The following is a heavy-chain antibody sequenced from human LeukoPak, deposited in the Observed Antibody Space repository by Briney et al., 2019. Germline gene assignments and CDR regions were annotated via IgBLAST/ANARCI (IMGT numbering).Heavy chain of an antibody. D-gene: IGHD3-16*01. Sequence: GGSLRLSCAASGFTFSSYWMSWVRQAPGKGLEWVANIKQDEREKYYVDSVKGRFTISRDNAKNSLYLQMNSLRAEDTAVYYCAKDLGGAVAISNIYYYYYYGMDVWGQGTTVTVSS. V-gene: IGHV3-7*01. CDR3: AKDLGGAVAISNIYYYYYYGMDV. CDR1: GFTFSSYW. J-gene: IGHJ6*02. CDR2: IKQDEREK.